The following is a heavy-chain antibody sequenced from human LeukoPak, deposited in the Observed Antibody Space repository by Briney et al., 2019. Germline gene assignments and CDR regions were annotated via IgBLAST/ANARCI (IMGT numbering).Heavy chain of an antibody. CDR1: GFSFSSSY. J-gene: IGHJ4*02. V-gene: IGHV3-7*01. D-gene: IGHD4-17*01. Sequence: GGSLRLSCAASGFSFSSSYMSWVRQAPGKGLEWVATLWPDGGVKRYVDSVRDRFTISRDNAKSSLYLQMSSLGAEDTGVYYYARLLGSVTTFDYWGQGALVTVS. CDR3: ARLLGSVTTFDY. CDR2: LWPDGGVK.